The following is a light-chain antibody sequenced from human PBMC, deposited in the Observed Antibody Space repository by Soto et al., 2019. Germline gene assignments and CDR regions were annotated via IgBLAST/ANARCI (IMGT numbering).Light chain of an antibody. Sequence: DIQMTQSPSTLSASVGDRVTITCRASQSISRWLAWYQQKPGTAPKLLIYAASTLESGVPSRFSGSRSGTEFTLTVSSLQPDDFATYYCQQYNDSFPYTFGQGTKPEIK. CDR1: QSISRW. V-gene: IGKV1-5*03. J-gene: IGKJ2*01. CDR3: QQYNDSFPYT. CDR2: AAS.